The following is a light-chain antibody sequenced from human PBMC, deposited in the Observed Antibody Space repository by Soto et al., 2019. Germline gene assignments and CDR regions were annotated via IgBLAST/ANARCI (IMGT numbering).Light chain of an antibody. CDR2: AAS. J-gene: IGKJ1*01. V-gene: IGKV1-8*01. Sequence: AIRMTQSPSSFSASTGDRVTITCRASQGISSYLAWYQQKPGKAPKLLIYAASTLQSGVPSRFSGSGSGTDFTLTISSLQPDDFATYYCQQYNSYLWTFGQGTKVDIK. CDR3: QQYNSYLWT. CDR1: QGISSY.